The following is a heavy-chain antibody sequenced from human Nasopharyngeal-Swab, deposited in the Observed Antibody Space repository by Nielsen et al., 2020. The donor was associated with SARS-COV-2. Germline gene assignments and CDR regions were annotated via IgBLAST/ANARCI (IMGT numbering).Heavy chain of an antibody. Sequence: GESLKISCAASGFTFSSYAMSWVRQAPGKGLEWVSAISGSGGSTYHADSEKGRFTISRDNSKNTLYLQMNSLRAEDTAVYYCAKSKIMITFGGARDYFESWGQGTLVTVSS. CDR2: ISGSGGST. J-gene: IGHJ4*02. V-gene: IGHV3-23*01. CDR3: AKSKIMITFGGARDYFES. D-gene: IGHD3-16*01. CDR1: GFTFSSYA.